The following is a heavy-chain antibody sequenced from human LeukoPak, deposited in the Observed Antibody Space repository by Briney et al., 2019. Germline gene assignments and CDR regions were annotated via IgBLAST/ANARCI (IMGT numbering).Heavy chain of an antibody. CDR2: IYTGGST. Sequence: SETLSLTCTVSGSSISNYYWSWIRQPAGKGLEWIGRIYTGGSTNYNPSLKSRVTMSIDTSKNQFSLKLSSVTAADTAVYYCARGTNNYDLLTGYWVFDYWGQGTLVTVSS. CDR3: ARGTNNYDLLTGYWVFDY. J-gene: IGHJ4*02. V-gene: IGHV4-4*07. CDR1: GSSISNYY. D-gene: IGHD3-9*01.